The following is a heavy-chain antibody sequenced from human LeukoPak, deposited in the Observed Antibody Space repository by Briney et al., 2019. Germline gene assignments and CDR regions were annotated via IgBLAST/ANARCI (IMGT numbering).Heavy chain of an antibody. CDR3: ARHIGYSAWNPDY. J-gene: IGHJ4*02. V-gene: IGHV5-51*01. D-gene: IGHD5-12*01. CDR1: GSSFTSYW. CDR2: IYPYDSTT. Sequence: GASLKTSSKASGSSFTSYWIGWGRPLPGKGLGWMGIIYPYDSTTRYSPSFQGQVTISADKSISTAYLQWSNLKASDTAMYYCARHIGYSAWNPDYWGQGTLVTVSS.